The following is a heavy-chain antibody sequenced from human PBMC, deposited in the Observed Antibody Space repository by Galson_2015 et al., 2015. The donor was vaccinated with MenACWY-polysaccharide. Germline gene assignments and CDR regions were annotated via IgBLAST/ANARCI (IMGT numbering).Heavy chain of an antibody. J-gene: IGHJ4*02. CDR2: GNTI. Sequence: GNTIYYADSVKGRFTISRDNAKNSLYLQMNSLRAEDTAIYYCARTAASHPFDYWGQGTLVTVSS. CDR3: ARTAASHPFDY. D-gene: IGHD6-6*01. V-gene: IGHV3-48*03.